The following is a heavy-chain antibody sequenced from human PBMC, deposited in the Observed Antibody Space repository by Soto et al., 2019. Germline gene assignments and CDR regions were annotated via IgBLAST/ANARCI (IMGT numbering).Heavy chain of an antibody. Sequence: QVQLVQSGAEVKKPGSSVKVSCKAPGGTFSSYAINWVRQAPGQGLEWMGGIIPIFGAANYAQKFQARVTITADESTTTAYMELSSLRSEDTAVYYCARGAGYYDSSGYYYRAFDIWGQGTMVTVSS. J-gene: IGHJ3*02. CDR1: GGTFSSYA. CDR3: ARGAGYYDSSGYYYRAFDI. CDR2: IIPIFGAA. D-gene: IGHD3-22*01. V-gene: IGHV1-69*01.